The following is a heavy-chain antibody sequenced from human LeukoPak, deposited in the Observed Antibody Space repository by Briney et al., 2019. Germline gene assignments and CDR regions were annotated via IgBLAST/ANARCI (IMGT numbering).Heavy chain of an antibody. CDR3: ARVVRSGSYNGGDDAFDI. J-gene: IGHJ3*02. CDR1: AFTSSSYS. Sequence: GGSLRLSCAASAFTSSSYSMNWVRQPPGKGLERVSSISSGSSYIYYADSVKGRFTISRDNAKNSLYLQMNSLRAEDTAVYYCARVVRSGSYNGGDDAFDIWGQGTMVTVSS. V-gene: IGHV3-21*01. D-gene: IGHD3-10*01. CDR2: ISSGSSYI.